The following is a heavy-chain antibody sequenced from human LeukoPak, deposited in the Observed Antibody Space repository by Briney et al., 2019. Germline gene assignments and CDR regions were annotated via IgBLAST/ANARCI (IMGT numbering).Heavy chain of an antibody. CDR2: IYYSGST. J-gene: IGHJ4*02. Sequence: SEALSLTCTVSGGSISSYYWSWIRQPPGKGLEWIGYIYYSGSTNYNPSLKSRVTISVDTSKNQFSLKLSSVTAADTAVYYCARHPLYYAFDYWGQGTLVTVSS. CDR1: GGSISSYY. D-gene: IGHD1-26*01. V-gene: IGHV4-59*08. CDR3: ARHPLYYAFDY.